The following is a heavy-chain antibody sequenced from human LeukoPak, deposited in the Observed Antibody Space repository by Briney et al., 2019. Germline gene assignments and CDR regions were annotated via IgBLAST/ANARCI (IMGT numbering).Heavy chain of an antibody. CDR3: AKILLGIADIDAFDI. CDR1: GFTFSSYG. D-gene: IGHD3-9*01. J-gene: IGHJ3*02. V-gene: IGHV3-30*02. CDR2: IRYDGSNK. Sequence: GGSLRLSCAASGFTFSSYGMHWVRQAPGKGLEWVAFIRYDGSNKYYADSVKGRFTISRDNSKNTLYLQMNSLRAEDTAVYYCAKILLGIADIDAFDIWGQGTMVTVPS.